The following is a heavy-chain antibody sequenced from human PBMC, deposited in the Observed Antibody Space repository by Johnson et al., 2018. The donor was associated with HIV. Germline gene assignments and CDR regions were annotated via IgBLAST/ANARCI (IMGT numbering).Heavy chain of an antibody. CDR2: IWYDGNNK. D-gene: IGHD1-26*01. CDR1: GFTFNDYG. CDR3: AKPPVGGSYLDAFDI. J-gene: IGHJ3*02. V-gene: IGHV3-33*03. Sequence: VQLVESGGGVIRPGGSLRLSCAASGFTFNDYGMTWVRQAPGKGLQWVAVIWYDGNNKYYADSVNGRFTISRDNAKNSLYLQMNSLRAEDTAVYYCAKPPVGGSYLDAFDIWGQGTMVTVSS.